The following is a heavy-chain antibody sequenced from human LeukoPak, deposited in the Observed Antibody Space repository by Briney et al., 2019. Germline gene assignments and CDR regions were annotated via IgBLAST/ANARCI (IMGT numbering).Heavy chain of an antibody. J-gene: IGHJ4*02. CDR1: GFTFSSYA. CDR2: ISGSGGST. Sequence: GGSLRLSCAASGFTFSSYAMSWVRQAPGKGLEWVSAISGSGGSTYYADSVKGRFTISRDNSKNTLYLQMNSLRAEDTAVYYCAKATRSYSGSYSDYWGQGTLVTVSS. D-gene: IGHD1-26*01. V-gene: IGHV3-23*01. CDR3: AKATRSYSGSYSDY.